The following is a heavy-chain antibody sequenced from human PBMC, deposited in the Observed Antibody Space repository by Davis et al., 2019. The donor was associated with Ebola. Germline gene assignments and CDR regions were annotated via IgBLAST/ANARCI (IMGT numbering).Heavy chain of an antibody. CDR2: TYYTSKWHN. Sequence: HSQTLSLTCAISGDSVFGKNGDWNWIRQSPSRGLEWLGRTYYTSKWHNDYGESVKSRISINPDTSKNQLSLQLNSVTPEDAAVYYCVRGWGRSGLDVWGQGTTVTVSS. CDR1: GDSVFGKNGD. J-gene: IGHJ6*02. D-gene: IGHD3-16*01. CDR3: VRGWGRSGLDV. V-gene: IGHV6-1*01.